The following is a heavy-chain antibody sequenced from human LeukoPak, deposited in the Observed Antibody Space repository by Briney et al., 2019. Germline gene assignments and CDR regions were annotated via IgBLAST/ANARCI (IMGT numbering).Heavy chain of an antibody. CDR2: TSGSGGST. Sequence: GGSLRLSCAASGFTFSSYAMSWVRQAPGKGLEWVSATSGSGGSTYYADSVKGRFTISRDNSKNTLYLQMNSLRAEDTAVYYCAKVRLGYSSGWYGYWGQGTLVTVSS. J-gene: IGHJ4*02. CDR3: AKVRLGYSSGWYGY. D-gene: IGHD6-19*01. CDR1: GFTFSSYA. V-gene: IGHV3-23*01.